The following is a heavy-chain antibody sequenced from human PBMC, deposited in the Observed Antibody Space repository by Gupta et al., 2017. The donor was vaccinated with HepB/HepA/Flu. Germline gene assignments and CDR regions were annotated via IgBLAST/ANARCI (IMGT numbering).Heavy chain of an antibody. V-gene: IGHV4-39*01. CDR2: IYYRGST. CDR3: ARRPDKSIAAARFDP. J-gene: IGHJ5*02. Sequence: QLQLQESGPGLVKPSETLSLTCTVPGGSITSSSHYWGWIGQPPGKGLEWIGSIYYRGSTYYNPSLKSRVTISVDTSKNQFSLKLSSVTAADTAVYYCARRPDKSIAAARFDPWGQGTLVTVSS. D-gene: IGHD6-13*01. CDR1: GGSITSSSHY.